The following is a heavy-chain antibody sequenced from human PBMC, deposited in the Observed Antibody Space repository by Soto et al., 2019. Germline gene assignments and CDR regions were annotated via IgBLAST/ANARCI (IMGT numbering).Heavy chain of an antibody. J-gene: IGHJ6*03. CDR1: GGSISSSSYY. Sequence: QLQLQESGPGLVKPSETLSLTCTVSGGSISSSSYYWGWIRQPPGKGLEWIGSIYYSGSTYYNPSLKSRVTISVDTSKNQFSLKLSSVTAADTAVYYCARAQGIVVVPAAIARGLYYYYYMDVWGKGTTVTVSS. CDR3: ARAQGIVVVPAAIARGLYYYYYMDV. D-gene: IGHD2-2*02. V-gene: IGHV4-39*01. CDR2: IYYSGST.